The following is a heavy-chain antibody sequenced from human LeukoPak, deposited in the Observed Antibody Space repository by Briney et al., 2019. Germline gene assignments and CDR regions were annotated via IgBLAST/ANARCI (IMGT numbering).Heavy chain of an antibody. CDR2: ISSSSSYI. V-gene: IGHV3-21*01. Sequence: PGGSLRLSCAASGFTFSSYYMHWVRQAPGKGLEWVSSISSSSSYIFYADSVKGRFTISRDNAKNSLYLQMNSLRAEDTAVYYCAGGSSGHDCWGQGTLVTVSS. CDR3: AGGSSGHDC. J-gene: IGHJ4*02. D-gene: IGHD3-22*01. CDR1: GFTFSSYY.